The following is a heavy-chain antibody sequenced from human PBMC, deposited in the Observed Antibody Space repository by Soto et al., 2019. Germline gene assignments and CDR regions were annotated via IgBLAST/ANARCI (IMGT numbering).Heavy chain of an antibody. CDR3: AAKLGVDAFEI. D-gene: IGHD7-27*01. J-gene: IGHJ3*02. V-gene: IGHV3-23*01. Sequence: EVQLLESGGGLVQPGGSLRLSCAASGFTFSSYAMSWVRQAPGKGLEWVSAISGSGYRTYYADSVKGRFTISRDSAKNTLYLQMNSLRADDTAVYYCAAKLGVDAFEIRGQGTMVTVSS. CDR2: ISGSGYRT. CDR1: GFTFSSYA.